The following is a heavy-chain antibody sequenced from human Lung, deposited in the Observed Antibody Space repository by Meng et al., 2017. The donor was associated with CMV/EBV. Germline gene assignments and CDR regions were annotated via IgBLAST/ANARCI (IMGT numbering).Heavy chain of an antibody. V-gene: IGHV4-61*01. CDR1: GGAVSDGNYH. D-gene: IGHD5-12*01. CDR3: ATLIAGYGGGGS. Sequence: SETLSLTCIVSGGAVSDGNYHWNWVRQPPGKGLEWIGQTWSGRGTYYSPSLESRLTISVDTSKNQFSLHLTSVTAADTAIYYCATLIAGYGGGGSWGQGTXVTVSS. J-gene: IGHJ4*02. CDR2: TWSGRGT.